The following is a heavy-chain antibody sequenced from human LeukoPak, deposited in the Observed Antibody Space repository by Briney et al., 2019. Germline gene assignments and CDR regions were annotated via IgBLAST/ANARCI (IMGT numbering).Heavy chain of an antibody. Sequence: PGGSLRLSCAASGFTFNSHNMNWVRQAPGKGLEWVSYISSSSSTIYYADSVKGRFTISRDSAKTSLFLQMNSLRDEDTAVYYCARAYSSSSGRDAFDSWGQGTLVTVSS. J-gene: IGHJ3*02. CDR1: GFTFNSHN. CDR3: ARAYSSSSGRDAFDS. V-gene: IGHV3-48*02. CDR2: ISSSSSTI. D-gene: IGHD6-6*01.